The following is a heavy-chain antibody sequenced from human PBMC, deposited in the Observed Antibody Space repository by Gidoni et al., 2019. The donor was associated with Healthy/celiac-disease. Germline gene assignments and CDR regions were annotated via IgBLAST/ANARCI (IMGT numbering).Heavy chain of an antibody. J-gene: IGHJ6*02. CDR1: GFTFSSYW. CDR2: IKQDGSEK. D-gene: IGHD2-15*01. Sequence: EVQLVESGGGLVQPGGSLRLSCAASGFTFSSYWMSWVRQAPGKGLEWVANIKQDGSEKYYVDSVKGRFTISRDNAKNSLYLQMNSLRAEDTAVYYCARVRCSGGSCYYYYGMDVWGQGTTVTVSS. V-gene: IGHV3-7*03. CDR3: ARVRCSGGSCYYYYGMDV.